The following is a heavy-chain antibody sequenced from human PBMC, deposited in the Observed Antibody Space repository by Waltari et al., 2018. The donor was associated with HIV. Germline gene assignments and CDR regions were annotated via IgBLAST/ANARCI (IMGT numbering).Heavy chain of an antibody. J-gene: IGHJ6*02. CDR2: IIPGFGVG. Sequence: VQLLQSGPEVKKHGSAMRISCKASGGSLKTPAVSWVRRAPGQGLEWLGGIIPGFGVGNYSQKFQGRLSITADERTKTVFLEMRSLKYEDAALYFCARGYDVLTGNYSGMDVWGQGTTVIVSS. CDR1: GGSLKTPA. D-gene: IGHD3-9*01. V-gene: IGHV1-69*13. CDR3: ARGYDVLTGNYSGMDV.